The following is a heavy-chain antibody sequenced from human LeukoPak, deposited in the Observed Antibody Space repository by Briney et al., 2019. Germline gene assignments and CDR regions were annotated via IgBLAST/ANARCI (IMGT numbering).Heavy chain of an antibody. CDR2: IYHSGST. D-gene: IGHD6-13*01. CDR1: GGSISSGGYY. CDR3: ARDRGSPPDYYYYMDV. J-gene: IGHJ6*03. Sequence: SETLSLTCTVSGGSISSGGYYWSWIRQPPGKGLEWIGYIYHSGSTYYNPSLKSRVTISVDRSKNQFSLKLSSVTAADTAVYYCARDRGSPPDYYYYMDVWGKGTTVTVSS. V-gene: IGHV4-30-2*01.